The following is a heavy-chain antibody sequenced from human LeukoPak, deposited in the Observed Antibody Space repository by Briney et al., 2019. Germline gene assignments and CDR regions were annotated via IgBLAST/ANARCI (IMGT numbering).Heavy chain of an antibody. Sequence: SVKGRFTISRDNARDALYLQMDSLRDEDTAVYYCARKGLDIVATWSRGAFDIWGQGTMVTVSS. D-gene: IGHD5-12*01. V-gene: IGHV3-48*02. CDR3: ARKGLDIVATWSRGAFDI. J-gene: IGHJ3*02.